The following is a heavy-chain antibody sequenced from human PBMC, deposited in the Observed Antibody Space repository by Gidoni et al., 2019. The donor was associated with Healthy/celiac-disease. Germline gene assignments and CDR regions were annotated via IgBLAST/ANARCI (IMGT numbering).Heavy chain of an antibody. CDR1: GYTLTGYY. CDR3: ARAAVLMVYAIDY. J-gene: IGHJ4*02. Sequence: QVQLVQSGAEVKKTGASLKVDCKASGYTLTGYYMHWVRQAPGQGLEWMGWINPNSGGTNYAQKFQDRVTMTRDTSISTAYMELSRLRSDDTAVYYCARAAVLMVYAIDYWGQGTLVTVSS. V-gene: IGHV1-2*02. D-gene: IGHD2-8*01. CDR2: INPNSGGT.